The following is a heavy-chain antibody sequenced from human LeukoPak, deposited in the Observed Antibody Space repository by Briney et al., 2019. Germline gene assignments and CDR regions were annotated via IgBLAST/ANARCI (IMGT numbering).Heavy chain of an antibody. CDR2: IHPGDSDT. Sequence: GESLKISCKGSGYSFTSYWIGWVRQMPGKGLEWMGIIHPGDSDTRYSPSFQGQVTISADKSISTAYLQWSSLKASDTAMYYCARHGDSSGWYPRYWGQGTLVTVSS. J-gene: IGHJ4*02. V-gene: IGHV5-51*01. CDR3: ARHGDSSGWYPRY. CDR1: GYSFTSYW. D-gene: IGHD6-19*01.